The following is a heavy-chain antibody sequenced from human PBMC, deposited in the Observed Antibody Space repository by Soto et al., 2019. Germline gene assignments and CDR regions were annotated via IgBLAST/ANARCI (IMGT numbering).Heavy chain of an antibody. CDR3: ARGGLTYYYDSSGYWRLSGGKKNAFDP. Sequence: SETLSLTCTVSGGSISSSSYYWGWIRQPPGKGLEWIGEINHSGSTNYNPSLKSRVTISVDTSKNQFSLKLSSVTAADTAVYYCARGGLTYYYDSSGYWRLSGGKKNAFDPWGQGTLVTVSS. V-gene: IGHV4-39*07. CDR1: GGSISSSSYY. J-gene: IGHJ5*02. CDR2: INHSGST. D-gene: IGHD3-22*01.